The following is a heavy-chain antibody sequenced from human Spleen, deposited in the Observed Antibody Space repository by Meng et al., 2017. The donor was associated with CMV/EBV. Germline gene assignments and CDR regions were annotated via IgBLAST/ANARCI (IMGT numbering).Heavy chain of an antibody. J-gene: IGHJ3*02. CDR1: GFTFSYYN. D-gene: IGHD3-3*01. V-gene: IGHV3-21*04. CDR3: ARGDFGVFQDI. CDR2: ISSESTYV. Sequence: GGSLRFSCAASGFTFSYYNMNWVRQAPGKGLEWVSCISSESTYVYYADSVTGRFTISRDNSKDTLFLQMNNLRPEDTAVYYCARGDFGVFQDIWGQGTMVTVSS.